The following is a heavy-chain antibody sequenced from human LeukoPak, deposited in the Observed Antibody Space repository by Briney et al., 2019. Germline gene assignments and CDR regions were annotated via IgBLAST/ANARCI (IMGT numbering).Heavy chain of an antibody. CDR1: GFTFDDYA. J-gene: IGHJ4*02. D-gene: IGHD6-19*01. CDR3: AKGPLYLLAVAEIFDY. Sequence: GGSLRLSCAASGFTFDDYAMHWVRQAPGKGLEWVSGISWNSGSIGYADSVKGRFTISRDNAKNSLYLQMNSLRAEDTALYYCAKGPLYLLAVAEIFDYWGQGTLVTVSS. CDR2: ISWNSGSI. V-gene: IGHV3-9*01.